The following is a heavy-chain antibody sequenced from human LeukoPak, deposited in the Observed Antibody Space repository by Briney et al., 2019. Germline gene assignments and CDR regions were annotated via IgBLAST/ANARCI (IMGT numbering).Heavy chain of an antibody. CDR3: ARDGALRYPVDY. V-gene: IGHV1-2*02. CDR2: INPNSGGT. CDR1: GYTFTGYY. J-gene: IGHJ4*02. D-gene: IGHD3-9*01. Sequence: ASVKVSCKASGYTFTGYYMHWVRQAPGQGPEWMGWINPNSGGTNYAQKFQGRVTMTRDTSISTSYMELSSLRSDDTAVYYCARDGALRYPVDYWGQGTLVTVSS.